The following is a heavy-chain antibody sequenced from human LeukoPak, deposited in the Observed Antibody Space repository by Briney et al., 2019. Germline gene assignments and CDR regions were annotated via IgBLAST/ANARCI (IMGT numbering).Heavy chain of an antibody. CDR2: IYYSGST. CDR3: ARLMAAADDY. D-gene: IGHD6-13*01. Sequence: SETLSLTCTVSGGSISSSSYYWGWIRQPPGKGLEWIGSIYYSGSTYYNPSLKSRVTISVDTSKNQFSLKLSSVTAADTAVYYFARLMAAADDYWGQGTLVTVSS. V-gene: IGHV4-39*01. J-gene: IGHJ4*02. CDR1: GGSISSSSYY.